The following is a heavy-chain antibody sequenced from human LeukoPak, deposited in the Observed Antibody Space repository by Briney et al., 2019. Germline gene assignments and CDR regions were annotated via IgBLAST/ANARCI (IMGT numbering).Heavy chain of an antibody. CDR1: GGSISSYY. V-gene: IGHV4-59*01. D-gene: IGHD3-3*01. CDR2: IYYSGSS. CDR3: ARAPRGLYYDSSGNWFDP. J-gene: IGHJ5*02. Sequence: SETLSLTCTVSGGSISSYYWSWIRQPPGKGLEWIGYIYYSGSSNYNPSLKSRVTISVDTSKNQFSLKLSSVTAADTAVYYCARAPRGLYYDSSGNWFDPWGQGTLVTVSS.